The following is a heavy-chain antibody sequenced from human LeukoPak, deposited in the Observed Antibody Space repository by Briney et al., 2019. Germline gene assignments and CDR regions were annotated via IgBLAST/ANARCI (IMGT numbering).Heavy chain of an antibody. J-gene: IGHJ4*02. CDR1: GYSISSGYY. Sequence: KPSETLSLTCAVSGYSISSGYYWGWIRQPPGKGLEWIGSIYHSGSTYYNPSLKSRVTISVDTSKNQFSLKLSSVTAADTAVYYCARRVGGWWLRFDYWGQGTLVTVSS. CDR3: ARRVGGWWLRFDY. V-gene: IGHV4-38-2*01. D-gene: IGHD5-12*01. CDR2: IYHSGST.